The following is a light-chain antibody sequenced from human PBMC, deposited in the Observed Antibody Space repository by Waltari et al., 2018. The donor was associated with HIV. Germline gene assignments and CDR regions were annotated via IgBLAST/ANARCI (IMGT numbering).Light chain of an antibody. Sequence: ETVVTQSPATLSVSPGERATLSCRASQSTGSNFAWYQQKPGQVPRLLIYGASIRATGIPARFSGGGSGTEFTLTITSLQSEDFGVYYCLYYSLWPTFGQGTKVEIK. J-gene: IGKJ1*01. CDR1: QSTGSN. V-gene: IGKV3-15*01. CDR3: LYYSLWPT. CDR2: GAS.